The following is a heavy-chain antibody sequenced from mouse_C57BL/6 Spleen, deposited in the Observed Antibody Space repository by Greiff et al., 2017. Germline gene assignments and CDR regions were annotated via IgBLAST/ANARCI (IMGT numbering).Heavy chain of an antibody. CDR3: ARITAVVAGWYFDV. CDR2: INYDGSST. Sequence: EVQLVESEGGLVQPGSSMKLSCTASGFTFSDYYMAWVRQVPEKGLEWVANINYDGSSTYYLDSLKSRFIISRDNAKNILYLQMSSLKSEDTATYYCARITAVVAGWYFDVWGTGTTVTVSS. V-gene: IGHV5-16*01. J-gene: IGHJ1*03. D-gene: IGHD1-1*01. CDR1: GFTFSDYY.